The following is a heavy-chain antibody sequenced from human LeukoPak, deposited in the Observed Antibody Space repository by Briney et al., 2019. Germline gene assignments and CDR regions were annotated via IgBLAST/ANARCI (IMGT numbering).Heavy chain of an antibody. Sequence: GGSLRLSCAASGFTFSSYAMHWVRQAPGKGLEYVSAISSNGGSTYYANSVKGRFTISRDNSKNTLYLQVGSLRAEDMAVYYCARQGIAAAGKPLDYWGQGTLVTVSS. J-gene: IGHJ4*02. CDR1: GFTFSSYA. CDR3: ARQGIAAAGKPLDY. V-gene: IGHV3-64*01. CDR2: ISSNGGST. D-gene: IGHD6-13*01.